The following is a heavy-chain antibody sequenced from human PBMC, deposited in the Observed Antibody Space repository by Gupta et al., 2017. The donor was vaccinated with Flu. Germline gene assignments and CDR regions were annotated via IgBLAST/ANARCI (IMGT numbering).Heavy chain of an antibody. CDR1: GDSIRSYY. D-gene: IGHD6-19*01. CDR3: TRGSRSGWPYHPDY. V-gene: IGHV4-59*01. Sequence: QVQLQQSGPGLVKPSETLSLTCTVSGDSIRSYYWSWIRQPPGKGLEWIGYISYSGGTNYNPSLRSRVTISLDTSKSQFSLKLSSVTAADTAVYYCTRGSRSGWPYHPDYWGQGTLVTVSS. CDR2: ISYSGGT. J-gene: IGHJ4*02.